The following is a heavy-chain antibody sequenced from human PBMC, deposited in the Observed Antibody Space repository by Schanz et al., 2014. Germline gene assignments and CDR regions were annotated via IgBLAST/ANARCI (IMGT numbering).Heavy chain of an antibody. Sequence: QVHLVQSGAEVKRPGASVKVSCKASEYSFTSYSMHWVRQAPGQRLQWMGWINTGSGDTKYSQNFQGRVAMTAVTTTNTAYTELMNLRSVGTAVYYCAKAECDILTDSDSRLDPWGQGTLVTVSS. D-gene: IGHD3-9*01. CDR2: INTGSGDT. V-gene: IGHV1-3*04. CDR1: EYSFTSYS. CDR3: AKAECDILTDSDSRLDP. J-gene: IGHJ5*02.